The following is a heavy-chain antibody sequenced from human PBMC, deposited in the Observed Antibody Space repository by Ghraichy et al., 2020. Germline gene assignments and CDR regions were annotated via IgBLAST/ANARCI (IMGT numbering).Heavy chain of an antibody. D-gene: IGHD6-13*01. Sequence: RRERMKGVRQAPGKGLEWVSYISSSSSTIYYADSVKGRFTISRDNAKNSLYLQMNSLRDEDTAVYYCARVPGIAAAGTYYWYFDLWAHLTLVTFSS. V-gene: IGHV3-48*02. CDR1: RRER. J-gene: IGHJ2*01. CDR2: ISSSSSTI. CDR3: ARVPGIAAAGTYYWYFDL.